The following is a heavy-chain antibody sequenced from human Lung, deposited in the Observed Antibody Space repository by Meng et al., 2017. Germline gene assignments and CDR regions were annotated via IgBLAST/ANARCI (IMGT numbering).Heavy chain of an antibody. J-gene: IGHJ4*02. CDR1: GYTFTSYD. CDR3: ARAIFALANSDY. CDR2: MNPNRGNT. D-gene: IGHD3-3*01. V-gene: IGHV1-8*01. Sequence: QVQLVQAGAEGKKPGAAVKVAGKASGYTFTSYDIHWVRQATGQGLEWMGWMNPNRGNTGYAQKFQGRVTMTMNTSISTAYMELSSLRSEDTAVYYCARAIFALANSDYWGQGTLVTVSS.